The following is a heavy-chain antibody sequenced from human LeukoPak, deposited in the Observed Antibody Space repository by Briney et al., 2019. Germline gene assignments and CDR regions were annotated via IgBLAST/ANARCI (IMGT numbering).Heavy chain of an antibody. CDR2: IIPIFGTA. V-gene: IGHV1-69*13. CDR1: GGTFSSYA. D-gene: IGHD2-2*01. CDR3: ARSAQDIIVVPSAPDY. Sequence: SVKVSCKASGGTFSSYAISWVRQAPGQGLEWMGGIIPIFGTANYAQKFQGRVTITADESTRTAYMELSRLRSDDTAVYHCARSAQDIIVVPSAPDYWGQGTLVTVSS. J-gene: IGHJ4*02.